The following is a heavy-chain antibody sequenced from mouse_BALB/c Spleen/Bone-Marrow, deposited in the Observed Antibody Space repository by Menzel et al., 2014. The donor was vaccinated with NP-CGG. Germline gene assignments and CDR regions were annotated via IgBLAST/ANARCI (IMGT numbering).Heavy chain of an antibody. V-gene: IGHV14-3*02. J-gene: IGHJ1*01. CDR3: ARGGTTATWYFDV. D-gene: IGHD1-2*01. Sequence: VQLQQSGAELVKPGASVKLSCTASGFNIKDTYMHWVKQRPEQGLEWIGRIDPANGNTKYDPKFQGKATITADTSSNPAYLQRSSLTAEDTAVYYCARGGTTATWYFDVWGAGTTVTVSS. CDR1: GFNIKDTY. CDR2: IDPANGNT.